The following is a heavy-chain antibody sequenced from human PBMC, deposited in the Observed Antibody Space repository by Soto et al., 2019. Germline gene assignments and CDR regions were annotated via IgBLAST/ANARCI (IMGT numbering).Heavy chain of an antibody. V-gene: IGHV1-69*13. J-gene: IGHJ4*02. D-gene: IGHD4-17*01. CDR2: IIPIFGTA. CDR3: AREEYGDYDERFDY. Sequence: ASVKVSCKASGGTFSSYAISWVRQAPGQGLEWMGGIIPIFGTANYAQKFQGRVTITADESTSTAYMELSSLRSEDTAVYYCAREEYGDYDERFDYWGQGTLVTVSS. CDR1: GGTFSSYA.